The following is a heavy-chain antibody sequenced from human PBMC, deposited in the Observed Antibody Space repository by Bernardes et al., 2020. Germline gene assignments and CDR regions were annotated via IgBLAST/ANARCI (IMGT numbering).Heavy chain of an antibody. D-gene: IGHD6-6*01. CDR3: ATESPEYSSSRGYMDV. Sequence: SATVSCKVSGYTLPELSMHWVRQAPGKGPEWIGGLHPEDVETTYAQKSQGRVTMTEATSTDTAYMELRSLRSEDTAVYYCATESPEYSSSRGYMDVWGKGTTVTVSS. CDR1: GYTLPELS. CDR2: LHPEDVET. V-gene: IGHV1-24*01. J-gene: IGHJ6*03.